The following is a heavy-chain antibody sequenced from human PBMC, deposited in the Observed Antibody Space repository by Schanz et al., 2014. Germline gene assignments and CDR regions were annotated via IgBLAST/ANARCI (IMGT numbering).Heavy chain of an antibody. CDR1: GFTVSSNH. CDR3: AKGMGYCSGGTCYDYYYYGLDV. V-gene: IGHV3-23*04. D-gene: IGHD2-15*01. J-gene: IGHJ6*02. CDR2: ISGSGGST. Sequence: EVQLVESGGGLVKPGGSLRLSCAVSGFTVSSNHMSWVRQAPGKGLEWVSGISGSGGSTYYADSVKGRFTISRDNSENTLYLQMNSLSADDTAVFYCAKGMGYCSGGTCYDYYYYGLDVWGQGTTVTVSS.